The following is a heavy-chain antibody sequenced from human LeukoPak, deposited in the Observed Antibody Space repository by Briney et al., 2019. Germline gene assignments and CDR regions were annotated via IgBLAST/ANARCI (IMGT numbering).Heavy chain of an antibody. CDR1: GGSISSYY. CDR2: IYYSGST. Sequence: NTSETLSLTCTVSGGSISSYYWSWIRQPPGKGLEWIGYIYYSGSTNYNPSLKSRVTISVDTSKNQFSLKLSSVTAADTAVYYCARHVGWWACYFDYWGQGTLVTVSS. V-gene: IGHV4-59*08. J-gene: IGHJ4*02. CDR3: ARHVGWWACYFDY. D-gene: IGHD2-15*01.